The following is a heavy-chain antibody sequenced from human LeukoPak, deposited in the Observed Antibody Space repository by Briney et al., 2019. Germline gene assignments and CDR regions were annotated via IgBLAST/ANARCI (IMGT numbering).Heavy chain of an antibody. CDR1: GFTFSSYA. Sequence: PGGSLRLSCAASGFTFSSYAMHWVRQAPGKGLVWVAVISYGGSNKYYADSVKGRFTISRDNSKNTLYLQMNSLRAEDTAVYYCEAYCGGDCYPGAFDIWGQGTMVTVSS. V-gene: IGHV3-30-3*01. D-gene: IGHD2-21*02. CDR2: ISYGGSNK. J-gene: IGHJ3*02. CDR3: EAYCGGDCYPGAFDI.